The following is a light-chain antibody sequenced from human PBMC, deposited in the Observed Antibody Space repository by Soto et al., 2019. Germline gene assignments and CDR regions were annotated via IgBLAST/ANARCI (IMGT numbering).Light chain of an antibody. V-gene: IGKV3D-15*01. Sequence: EIVMTQSPATLSVSPGDRATLSCRASQSISTNLAWYQQEPGQAPRLLIHSASTRATGIPARFSGSGSGTEFTLTISSLQSEDFAVYYCHQYDSWTFGQGTKVDIK. J-gene: IGKJ1*01. CDR1: QSISTN. CDR2: SAS. CDR3: HQYDSWT.